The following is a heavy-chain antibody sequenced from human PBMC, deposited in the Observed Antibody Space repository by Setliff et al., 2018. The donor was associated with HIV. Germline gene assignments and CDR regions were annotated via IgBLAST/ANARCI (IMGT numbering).Heavy chain of an antibody. D-gene: IGHD3-10*01. Sequence: PSETLSLTCAVYGQSISGYYWSWIRQTPGKGLEWIGEIDDSGSIIYNPSLQSRVTMSVDTSKNQFSLKVRSLTAADTGLYYCARVKSIKTTLVRLWPRFDLWGQGTQVTVSS. J-gene: IGHJ5*02. V-gene: IGHV4-34*01. CDR2: IDDSGSI. CDR1: GQSISGYY. CDR3: ARVKSIKTTLVRLWPRFDL.